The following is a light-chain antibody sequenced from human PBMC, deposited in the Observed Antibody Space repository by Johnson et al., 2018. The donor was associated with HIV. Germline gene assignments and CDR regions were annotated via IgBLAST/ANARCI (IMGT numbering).Light chain of an antibody. Sequence: QSVLTQPPSVSAAPGQKVTISCSGSSSNIGNNFVSWYQQLPGTAPKLLIYDNNKRPSGIPDRFSGSKSATSATLCITGLKPGDEADYYCGTWDSRLSAGHVFGTGTKVTVL. J-gene: IGLJ1*01. CDR3: GTWDSRLSAGHV. CDR2: DNN. CDR1: SSNIGNNF. V-gene: IGLV1-51*01.